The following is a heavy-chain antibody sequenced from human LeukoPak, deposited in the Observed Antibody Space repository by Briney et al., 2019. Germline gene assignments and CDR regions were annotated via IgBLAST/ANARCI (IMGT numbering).Heavy chain of an antibody. CDR3: AKFANPNGPGDY. J-gene: IGHJ4*02. Sequence: VSAISGSGGSTYYADSVKGRFTISRDNSKNTLYLQMNSLRAEDTAVYYCAKFANPNGPGDYWGQGTLVTVSS. CDR2: ISGSGGST. V-gene: IGHV3-23*01. D-gene: IGHD4/OR15-4a*01.